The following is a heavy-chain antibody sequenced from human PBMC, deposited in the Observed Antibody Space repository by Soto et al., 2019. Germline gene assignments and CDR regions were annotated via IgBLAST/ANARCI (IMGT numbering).Heavy chain of an antibody. CDR3: ARLAIFGVVTYMDV. J-gene: IGHJ6*03. D-gene: IGHD3-3*01. Sequence: ASVKVSCKASGYTFISYGISWVRQAPGQGLEWMGWISAKNDNTNYAHKLQGRVTMTTDTSTSTAYMELRSLRSDDTAVYYCARLAIFGVVTYMDVWGKGTTVTVSS. CDR2: ISAKNDNT. V-gene: IGHV1-18*01. CDR1: GYTFISYG.